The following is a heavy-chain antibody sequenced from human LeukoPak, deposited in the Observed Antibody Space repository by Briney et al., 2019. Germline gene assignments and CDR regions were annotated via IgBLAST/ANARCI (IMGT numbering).Heavy chain of an antibody. Sequence: SVKVSCKASGGTFSSYAISWVRQAPGQGLEWMGRIIPILGIANYAQKFQGRVTITADKSTSTAYMELSSLRSEDTAVYYCATQEPARTVRGVIRYFDLWGRGTLVTVSS. CDR2: IIPILGIA. D-gene: IGHD3-10*01. V-gene: IGHV1-69*04. J-gene: IGHJ2*01. CDR1: GGTFSSYA. CDR3: ATQEPARTVRGVIRYFDL.